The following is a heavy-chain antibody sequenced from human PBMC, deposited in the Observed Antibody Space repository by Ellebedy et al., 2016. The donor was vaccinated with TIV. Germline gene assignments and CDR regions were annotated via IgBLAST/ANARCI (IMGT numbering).Heavy chain of an antibody. J-gene: IGHJ4*02. V-gene: IGHV3-66*01. CDR3: AKNMRTVTTTIDY. CDR1: ELTVTSNF. Sequence: GESLKISCAASELTVTSNFMSWVRQAPGKGLAWVSTIAIDSTTYYADSVKGRFTISRDNSKNTLDIQMNSLRAEDTAIYYCAKNMRTVTTTIDYWGQGTLVTVSS. D-gene: IGHD4-17*01. CDR2: IAIDSTT.